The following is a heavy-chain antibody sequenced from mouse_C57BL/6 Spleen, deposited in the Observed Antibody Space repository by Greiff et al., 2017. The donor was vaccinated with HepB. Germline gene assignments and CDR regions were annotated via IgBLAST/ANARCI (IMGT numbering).Heavy chain of an antibody. J-gene: IGHJ1*03. CDR3: TGDDYDGYFDV. D-gene: IGHD2-4*01. CDR1: GFTFSNYW. V-gene: IGHV6-3*01. CDR2: IRLKSDNYAT. Sequence: DVKLVESGGGLVQPGGSMKLSCVASGFTFSNYWMNWVRQSPEKGLEWVAQIRLKSDNYATHYAESVKGRFTISRDDSKSSFYLQMNNLRAEDTGIYYCTGDDYDGYFDVWGTGTTVTVSS.